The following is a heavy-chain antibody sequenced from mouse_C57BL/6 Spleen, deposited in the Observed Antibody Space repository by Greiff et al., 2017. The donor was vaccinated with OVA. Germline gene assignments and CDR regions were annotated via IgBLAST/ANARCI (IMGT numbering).Heavy chain of an antibody. J-gene: IGHJ3*01. Sequence: VKLMESGAELVRPGTSVKVSCKASGYAFTNYLIEWAKQRPGQGLEWIGVINPGSGGTNYNEKFKGKATLTADKSSSTAYMQLSSLTSEDSAVYFCARDYDYDGTSFAYWGQGTLVTVSA. CDR1: GYAFTNYL. D-gene: IGHD2-4*01. CDR3: ARDYDYDGTSFAY. CDR2: INPGSGGT. V-gene: IGHV1-54*01.